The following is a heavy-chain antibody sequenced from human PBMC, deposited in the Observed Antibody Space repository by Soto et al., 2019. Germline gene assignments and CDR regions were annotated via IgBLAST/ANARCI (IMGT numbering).Heavy chain of an antibody. Sequence: PGPSVKVSCKASGYTFTSYDINWVRQATGQGLEWMGWMNPNSGNTGYAQKFQGGVTMTRNTSISTAYMELSSLRSEDTAVYYCTSGVVVCSGGSCYSRWFDPWGQGTLVTVSS. D-gene: IGHD2-15*01. V-gene: IGHV1-8*01. CDR1: GYTFTSYD. CDR2: MNPNSGNT. CDR3: TSGVVVCSGGSCYSRWFDP. J-gene: IGHJ5*02.